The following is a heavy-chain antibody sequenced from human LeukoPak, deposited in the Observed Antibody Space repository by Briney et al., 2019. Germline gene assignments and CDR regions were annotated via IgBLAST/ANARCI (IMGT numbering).Heavy chain of an antibody. CDR3: ARALRSGYYLLH. V-gene: IGHV4-61*01. J-gene: IGHJ4*02. CDR1: GGSVSSGHYY. D-gene: IGHD3-22*01. Sequence: PSETLSLTCTVSGGSVSSGHYYWSWIRQPPGKGLEWIGYMFYIVTTNYNPSLKSRVTISVDTSKNQFSLKLSSVTAADTAVYYCARALRSGYYLLHWGQGTLVTVSS. CDR2: MFYIVTT.